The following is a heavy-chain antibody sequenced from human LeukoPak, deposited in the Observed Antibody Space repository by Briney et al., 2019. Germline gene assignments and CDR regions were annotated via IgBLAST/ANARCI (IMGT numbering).Heavy chain of an antibody. CDR3: ARETGSSWSYYFDY. V-gene: IGHV4-34*01. CDR1: GGSFSVYY. Sequence: SETLSLTCAVCGGSFSVYYWSWVRQPPGKGLEWIGEINHSGSTNYNPSLKSRVTISVDTSKNQFSLKLSSVTAADTAVYYCARETGSSWSYYFDYWGQGTLVTVSS. J-gene: IGHJ4*02. CDR2: INHSGST. D-gene: IGHD6-13*01.